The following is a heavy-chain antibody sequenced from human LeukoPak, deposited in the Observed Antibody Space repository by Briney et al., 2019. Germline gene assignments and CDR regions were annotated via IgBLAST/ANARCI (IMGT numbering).Heavy chain of an antibody. CDR2: ISHSGST. CDR3: ARGNYDYYDH. CDR1: GGSFSGYH. D-gene: IGHD1-7*01. Sequence: PSETLSLTCAVYGGSFSGYHWSWIRQPPGKGLEWIGEISHSGSTNYNPSLKSRVTISVDTSKNQFSLKVSSVTAADTAVYYCARGNYDYYDHWGQGTLVTVSS. J-gene: IGHJ4*02. V-gene: IGHV4-34*01.